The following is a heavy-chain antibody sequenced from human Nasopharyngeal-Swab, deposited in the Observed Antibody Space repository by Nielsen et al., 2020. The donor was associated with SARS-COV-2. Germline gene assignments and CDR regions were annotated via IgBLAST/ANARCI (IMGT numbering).Heavy chain of an antibody. Sequence: GGSLRLSCKGSGYSFSSYWIGWVCQMPGKGLEWMGIMYPRDSDTRYSPSFQGQVTISADKSISTAYLQWSSLKASDTAVYYCATAYNGNYYWDYWGQGTLVTVSS. CDR3: ATAYNGNYYWDY. D-gene: IGHD1-7*01. CDR1: GYSFSSYW. CDR2: MYPRDSDT. V-gene: IGHV5-51*01. J-gene: IGHJ4*02.